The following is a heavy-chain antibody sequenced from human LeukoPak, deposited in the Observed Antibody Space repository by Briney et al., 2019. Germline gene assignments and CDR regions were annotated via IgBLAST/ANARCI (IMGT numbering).Heavy chain of an antibody. CDR1: EFTFRNAW. J-gene: IGHJ5*01. D-gene: IGHD2-2*01. CDR2: IRSKTDGGTT. Sequence: GGPLNLSCEPPEFTFRNAWMSWSRKPPGKGLKWVGRIRSKTDGGTTDYAAPVKGRFTISRDDSKNTLYLQMSSLKTEDTAVYYCTKSLDCSRTTCDSWGQGTLVTVSS. V-gene: IGHV3-15*01. CDR3: TKSLDCSRTTCDS.